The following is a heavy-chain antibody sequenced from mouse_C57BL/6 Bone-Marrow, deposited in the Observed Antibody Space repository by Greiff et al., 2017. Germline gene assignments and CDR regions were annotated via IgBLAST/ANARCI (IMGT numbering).Heavy chain of an antibody. J-gene: IGHJ1*03. CDR3: ASDYGNYVPWWYFDV. Sequence: QVQLQQSGAELVKPGASVKISCKASGYAFSSYWMNWVKQRPGKGLEWIGQIYPGDGDTNYNGKFKGKATLTADKSSSTAYMQLSSLTSEDSAVYFCASDYGNYVPWWYFDVWGTGTTVTVSS. CDR2: IYPGDGDT. CDR1: GYAFSSYW. V-gene: IGHV1-80*01. D-gene: IGHD2-1*01.